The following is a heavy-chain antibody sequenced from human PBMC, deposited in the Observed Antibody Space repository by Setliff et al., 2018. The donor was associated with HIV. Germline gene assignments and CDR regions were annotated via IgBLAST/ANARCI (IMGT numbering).Heavy chain of an antibody. CDR1: GYTFTSYG. CDR3: AREGSVLLGRGIRY. CDR2: ISTYNGNT. Sequence: ASVKVSCKASGYTFTSYGITWVRQAPGQGLEWMGWISTYNGNTHYAQKLRGRVTMTTDTSTSTAYMELRSLKSDDPAVYYCAREGSVLLGRGIRYWGQGTLVTVS. J-gene: IGHJ4*02. D-gene: IGHD3-10*01. V-gene: IGHV1-18*01.